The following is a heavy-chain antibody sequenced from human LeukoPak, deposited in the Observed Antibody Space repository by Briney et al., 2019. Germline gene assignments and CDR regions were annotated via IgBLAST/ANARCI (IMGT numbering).Heavy chain of an antibody. J-gene: IGHJ6*02. CDR2: INSDGSST. Sequence: PGGSLRLSCGASGFTFSSFWMHWVRQAPGKGLVWVSRINSDGSSTSYADSVKGRFTISRDNAKNMLYLQMNSLRAEDTAVYCCAPHLSVVVPGAQYGMDVWGQGTTVTVSS. D-gene: IGHD2-2*01. V-gene: IGHV3-74*01. CDR1: GFTFSSFW. CDR3: APHLSVVVPGAQYGMDV.